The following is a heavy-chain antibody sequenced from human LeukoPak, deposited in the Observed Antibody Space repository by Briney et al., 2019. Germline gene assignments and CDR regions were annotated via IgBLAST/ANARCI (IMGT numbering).Heavy chain of an antibody. CDR2: ISYDGSNK. V-gene: IGHV3-30-3*01. D-gene: IGHD5-24*01. J-gene: IGHJ4*02. Sequence: GGSLRLSCAASGFTFSSYAMHWVRQAPGKGLEWVAVISYDGSNKYYADSVKGRFTISRDNSKNTLYLQMNSLRADDTAVYYCARGRRWLQPLDYWGQGTLVTVSS. CDR1: GFTFSSYA. CDR3: ARGRRWLQPLDY.